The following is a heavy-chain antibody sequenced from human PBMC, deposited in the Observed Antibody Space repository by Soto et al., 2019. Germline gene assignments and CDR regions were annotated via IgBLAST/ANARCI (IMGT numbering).Heavy chain of an antibody. Sequence: PSETLSLTCTVSGGSVSSGSYYWSWIRQPPGKGLEWIGYIYYSGSTNYNPSLKSRVTISVDTSKNQFSLKLSSVTAADTAVYYCARGETGGDFWSGYFIGPSGAFDIWGQGTMVTVSS. CDR2: IYYSGST. D-gene: IGHD3-3*01. CDR1: GGSVSSGSYY. J-gene: IGHJ3*02. CDR3: ARGETGGDFWSGYFIGPSGAFDI. V-gene: IGHV4-61*01.